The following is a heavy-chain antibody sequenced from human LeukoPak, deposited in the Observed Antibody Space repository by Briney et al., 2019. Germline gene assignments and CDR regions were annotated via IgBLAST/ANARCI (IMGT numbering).Heavy chain of an antibody. CDR2: INHSGST. CDR3: ARIPSPGWFDP. CDR1: GGSFSGYY. V-gene: IGHV4-34*01. Sequence: SETLSLTCAVYGGSFSGYYWSWIRQPPGKGLEWIGEINHSGSTNYNPSLKSRVTISVDTSKNQFSLKLSSVTAADTAVYYCARIPSPGWFDPWGQGTLVTASS. J-gene: IGHJ5*02.